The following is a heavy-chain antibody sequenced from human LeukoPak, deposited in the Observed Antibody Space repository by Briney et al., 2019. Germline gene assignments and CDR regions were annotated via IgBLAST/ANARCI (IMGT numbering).Heavy chain of an antibody. Sequence: SQTLSLTCTVSGDSISSGRYYWSWIRQHPGKGLQWIAYIYYSGSTYYSGNTYYNPSLKSRITISVDTSKNQFSLKLSSVTAADTAVYYCARRGSGSYYGSFDYWGQGTLVTVSS. CDR2: IYYSGSTYYSGNT. J-gene: IGHJ4*02. CDR3: ARRGSGSYYGSFDY. V-gene: IGHV4-31*03. D-gene: IGHD1-26*01. CDR1: GDSISSGRYY.